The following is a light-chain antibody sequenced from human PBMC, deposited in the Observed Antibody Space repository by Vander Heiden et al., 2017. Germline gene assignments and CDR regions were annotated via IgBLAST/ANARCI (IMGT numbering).Light chain of an antibody. CDR1: QSISSY. J-gene: IGKJ1*01. CDR3: QQNYSTPRT. V-gene: IGKV1-39*01. Sequence: IQITPSPSSLSASVGDRVTITCRASQSISSYLNWYQQKPGKAPKLLIYAASSLETGVPSRFSGSGSGTDFTLTISSLQPEDFATYYCQQNYSTPRTFGQGTKVEIK. CDR2: AAS.